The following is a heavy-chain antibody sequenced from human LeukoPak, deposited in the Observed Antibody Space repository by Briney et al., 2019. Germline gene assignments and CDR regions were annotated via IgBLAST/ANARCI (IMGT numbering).Heavy chain of an antibody. V-gene: IGHV3-15*01. CDR1: GFTFSNVW. CDR3: ITGSIAVAATGSTPGGY. J-gene: IGHJ4*02. Sequence: GGSLRLSCAASGFTFSNVWMSWVRQAPGKGLEWVGRIKSKTDGGTTDYAAPGRGRFTISRDDYNNTLYLQMNSLKTEDTAVYYYITGSIAVAATGSTPGGYWGQGTLVTVSA. D-gene: IGHD6-19*01. CDR2: IKSKTDGGTT.